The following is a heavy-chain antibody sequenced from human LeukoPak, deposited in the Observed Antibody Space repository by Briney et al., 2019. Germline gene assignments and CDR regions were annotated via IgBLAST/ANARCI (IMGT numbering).Heavy chain of an antibody. CDR1: GFTFSDYY. J-gene: IGHJ4*02. CDR2: ISSGSSYT. D-gene: IGHD3-10*01. Sequence: GGSLRLSCAASGFTFSDYYMSWIRQAPGKGLEWLSYISSGSSYTNYADSVKGRFTIYRDNAKNSLYLQMSSLRSEDTAVYYCARDLVRGTSDYWGQGTLVTVSS. CDR3: ARDLVRGTSDY. V-gene: IGHV3-11*06.